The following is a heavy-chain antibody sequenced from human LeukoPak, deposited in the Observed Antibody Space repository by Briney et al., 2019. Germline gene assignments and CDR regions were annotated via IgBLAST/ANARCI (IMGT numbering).Heavy chain of an antibody. CDR3: ARHGITIFGVVNWFDP. V-gene: IGHV4-61*01. CDR2: IYDTENT. Sequence: SETLSLTCIVSGDSVSSGSYYWNWIRQPPGKGLEWIGYIYDTENTNYNPSLKSRVAISVDTSRNQLSLKLSSVTAADTAVYYCARHGITIFGVVNWFDPWGQGTLVTVSS. J-gene: IGHJ5*02. CDR1: GDSVSSGSYY. D-gene: IGHD3-3*01.